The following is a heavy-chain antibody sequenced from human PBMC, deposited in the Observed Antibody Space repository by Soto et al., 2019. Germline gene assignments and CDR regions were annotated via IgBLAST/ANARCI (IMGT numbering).Heavy chain of an antibody. V-gene: IGHV3-11*01. Sequence: QLQLVESGGGLVKSGGSLSLSCAASGFTFSAYFMSWIRQAPGKGLEAVSYISSSAITIYHADSVKGRFTISRDNAKNSMYLQLTTLSAEATSGYYCARFISGDFDLWGRGTLVTVSS. D-gene: IGHD3-10*01. J-gene: IGHJ2*01. CDR3: ARFISGDFDL. CDR1: GFTFSAYF. CDR2: ISSSAITI.